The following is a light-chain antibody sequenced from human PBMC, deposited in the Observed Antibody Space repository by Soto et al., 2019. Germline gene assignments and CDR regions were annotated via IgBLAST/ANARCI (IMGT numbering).Light chain of an antibody. CDR2: GAS. CDR1: KSFSRSY. CDR3: QQYNNWPPLT. J-gene: IGKJ4*01. Sequence: EIVLTQSPDTLSLSPGERVTLSCRASKSFSRSYLAWYQQKPGQAPRLLIYGASSRATGIPDRFSGSGSGTDFTLTIIRLEPEDFGVYYCQQYNNWPPLTFGGGTKVEIK. V-gene: IGKV3-20*01.